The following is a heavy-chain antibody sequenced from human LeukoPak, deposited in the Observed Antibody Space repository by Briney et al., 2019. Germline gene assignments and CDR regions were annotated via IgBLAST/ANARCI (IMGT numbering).Heavy chain of an antibody. CDR2: IYDSGST. J-gene: IGHJ6*03. D-gene: IGHD4-11*01. CDR3: ARGRVSSSTWYSTYYYFFYMDF. V-gene: IGHV4-59*02. CDR1: GGSVSSYY. Sequence: SETLSLTCSVSGGSVSSYYWSWIRQAPGKGLEWIGYIYDSGSTNYNPSLKSRVTISVDTSKNQFSLNLSSVTAADTGVYFCARGRVSSSTWYSTYYYFFYMDFWGKGTTVTVSS.